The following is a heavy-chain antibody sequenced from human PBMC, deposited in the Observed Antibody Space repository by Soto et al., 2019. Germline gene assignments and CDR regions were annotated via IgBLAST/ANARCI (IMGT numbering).Heavy chain of an antibody. J-gene: IGHJ3*02. CDR2: ISSIGTGI. CDR3: ARAYSDAFDI. V-gene: IGHV3-11*01. Sequence: QVQLVESGGGLVKPGGSLRLSCAASGFTFRDYYMTWIRQAPGKGLEWVSYISSIGTGIYYADSVKGRFTISRDNAKNALYLQISTLRAEDTAVYYCARAYSDAFDIWGQGTRVTVSS. D-gene: IGHD2-15*01. CDR1: GFTFRDYY.